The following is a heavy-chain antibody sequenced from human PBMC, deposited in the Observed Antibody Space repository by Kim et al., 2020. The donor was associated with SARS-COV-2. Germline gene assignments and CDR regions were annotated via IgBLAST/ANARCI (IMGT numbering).Heavy chain of an antibody. Sequence: YDGSNKYYADSVKGRFTISRDNSKNTLYLQMNSLRAEDTAVYYCARAPLAWGQGTLVTVSS. CDR2: YDGSNK. V-gene: IGHV3-30-3*01. CDR3: ARAPLA. J-gene: IGHJ5*02.